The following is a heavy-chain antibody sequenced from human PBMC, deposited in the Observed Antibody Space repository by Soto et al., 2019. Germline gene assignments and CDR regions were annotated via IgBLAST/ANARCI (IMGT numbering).Heavy chain of an antibody. Sequence: QVQLVQSGVEVKKPGASVKVSCKASGYTFISHGISWVRQAPGQGLEWMGWISGKNGNTNYAQKLQGRVTLTTDTPRSKAYRERGTMRSDDTAVYYCARVSSPIVVAPDSGMAVWGKGPTVTV. J-gene: IGHJ6*04. CDR3: ARVSSPIVVAPDSGMAV. CDR1: GYTFISHG. V-gene: IGHV1-18*04. CDR2: ISGKNGNT. D-gene: IGHD2-15*01.